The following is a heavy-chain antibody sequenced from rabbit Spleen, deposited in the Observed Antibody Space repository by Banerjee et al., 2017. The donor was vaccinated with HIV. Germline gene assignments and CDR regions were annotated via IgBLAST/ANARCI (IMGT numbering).Heavy chain of an antibody. D-gene: IGHD1-1*01. Sequence: QEQLVESGGGLVQPTGSLTLTCKASGFSFGDRDVMGWVRQAPGKGLEWIACINAATANPVYATWAKGRFTISRTSSTPVTLRMTSLTATATATYFCARDLVGVIGWNFYLWGPGTLVTVS. V-gene: IGHV1S45*01. CDR2: INAATANP. J-gene: IGHJ4*01. CDR1: GFSFGDRDV. CDR3: ARDLVGVIGWNFYL.